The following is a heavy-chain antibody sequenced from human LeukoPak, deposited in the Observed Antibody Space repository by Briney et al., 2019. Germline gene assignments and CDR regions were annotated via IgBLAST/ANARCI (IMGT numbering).Heavy chain of an antibody. CDR2: IKQDGSEK. CDR3: AKDRDFWTR. J-gene: IGHJ4*02. CDR1: GFTFSSYW. Sequence: GGSLRLSCAASGFTFSSYWMSWVRQAPGKGLEWVANIKQDGSEKYYVDSVKGRFTISRDNSKNTLYLQMNSLRAEDTAVYYCAKDRDFWTRWGQGTLVTVSS. V-gene: IGHV3-7*03. D-gene: IGHD3/OR15-3a*01.